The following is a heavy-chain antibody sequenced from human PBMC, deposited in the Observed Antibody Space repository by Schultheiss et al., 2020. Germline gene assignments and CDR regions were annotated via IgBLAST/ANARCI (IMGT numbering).Heavy chain of an antibody. V-gene: IGHV4-34*01. J-gene: IGHJ6*02. D-gene: IGHD3-10*01. CDR1: GGSFSGYY. Sequence: SQTLSLTCAVYGGSFSGYYWSWICQPLGKGLEWIGEINHSGSTNYNPSLKSRVTISVDTSKNQFSLKLSSVTAADTAVYYCARGSLLWFGELQNYYYYGMDVWGQGTTVTVSS. CDR3: ARGSLLWFGELQNYYYYGMDV. CDR2: INHSGST.